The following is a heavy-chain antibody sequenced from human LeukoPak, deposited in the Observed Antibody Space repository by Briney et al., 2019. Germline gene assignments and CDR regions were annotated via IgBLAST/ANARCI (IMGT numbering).Heavy chain of an antibody. CDR1: GGSFSGYY. V-gene: IGHV4-34*01. CDR2: IYHSGST. CDR3: AMHYDNLTGFFDY. Sequence: SETLSLTCAVYGGSFSGYYWSWIRQPPGKGLEWIGTIYHSGSTYYNPSLKSRVTVSVDTSKNQFSLKLSSVTAADTAVYYCAMHYDNLTGFFDYWGQGTLVTVSS. J-gene: IGHJ4*02. D-gene: IGHD3-9*01.